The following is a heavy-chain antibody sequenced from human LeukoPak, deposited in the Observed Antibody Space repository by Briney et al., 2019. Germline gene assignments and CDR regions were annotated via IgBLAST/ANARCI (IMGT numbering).Heavy chain of an antibody. CDR1: GGSFSGYY. Sequence: SETLSLTCAVYGGSFSGYYWSWIRQPPGKGLEWIGEINHSGSTNYNPSLKSRVTISVDTSKNQFSLKLSSVTAADTAVYYCAREGDIVATTHSHFDYWGQGTLVTVSS. CDR3: AREGDIVATTHSHFDY. CDR2: INHSGST. V-gene: IGHV4-34*01. D-gene: IGHD5-12*01. J-gene: IGHJ4*02.